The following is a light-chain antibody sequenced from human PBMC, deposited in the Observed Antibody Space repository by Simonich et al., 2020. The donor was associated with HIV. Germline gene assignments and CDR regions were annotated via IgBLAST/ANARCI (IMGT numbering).Light chain of an antibody. J-gene: IGKJ2*01. V-gene: IGKV3-15*01. CDR2: GAS. CDR3: QQYNNWPLL. CDR1: QSVSNK. Sequence: EIVMTPSPAPLSVSPGEKTTLSCRASQSVSNKLAWYQQKLGQAPRLLIYGASTRATGTPARFSGSGSGTEFTLTITSMQSEDFAVYYCQQYNNWPLLFGQGTKLEIK.